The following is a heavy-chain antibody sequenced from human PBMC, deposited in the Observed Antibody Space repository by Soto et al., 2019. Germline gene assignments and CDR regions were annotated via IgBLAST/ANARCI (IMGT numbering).Heavy chain of an antibody. J-gene: IGHJ6*02. CDR1: GGSISSYY. CDR3: AREGGTGGPDYYYYGMDV. V-gene: IGHV4-59*01. CDR2: IYYSGST. Sequence: QVQLQESGPGLVKPSETLSLTCTVSGGSISSYYWSWIRQPPGKGLEWIGYIYYSGSTNYNPSLTSRVTIAVDTSKNQFALKLSSVTAADTAVYYCAREGGTGGPDYYYYGMDVWGQGTTVTVSS. D-gene: IGHD1-1*01.